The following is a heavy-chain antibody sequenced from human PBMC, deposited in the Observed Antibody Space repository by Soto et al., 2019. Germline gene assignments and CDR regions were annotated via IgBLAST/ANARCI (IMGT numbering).Heavy chain of an antibody. V-gene: IGHV4-39*01. J-gene: IGHJ6*03. CDR1: GGSISSSSYY. CDR2: IYYSGST. Sequence: SETLSLTCTVSGGSISSSSYYWGWIRQPPGKGLEWIGSIYYSGSTYYNPSLKSRVTISVDTSKNQFSLKLSSVTAADTAVYYCARVGYGDTPYYYYYYYMDVWGKGTTVTVSS. CDR3: ARVGYGDTPYYYYYYYMDV. D-gene: IGHD4-17*01.